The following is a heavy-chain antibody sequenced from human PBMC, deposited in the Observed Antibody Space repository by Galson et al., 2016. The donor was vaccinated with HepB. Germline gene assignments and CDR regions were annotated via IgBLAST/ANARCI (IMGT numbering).Heavy chain of an antibody. V-gene: IGHV3-23*01. D-gene: IGHD5-18*01. J-gene: IGHJ4*02. CDR2: ISGSGGST. CDR1: GFTFSYYA. CDR3: AKSKFSGYSYGSGPYFDY. Sequence: SLRLSCAASGFTFSYYAMNWVRQAPGKGLEWVSAISGSGGSTYYADSVKGRFTISRDNSKNMLYLQMNSLRAEDTAVYYCAKSKFSGYSYGSGPYFDYWGQGTLVTVSS.